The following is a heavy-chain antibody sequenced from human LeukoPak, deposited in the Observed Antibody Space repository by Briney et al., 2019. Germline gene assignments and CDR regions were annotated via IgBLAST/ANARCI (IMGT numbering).Heavy chain of an antibody. CDR1: GYTLTELS. J-gene: IGHJ4*02. V-gene: IGHV1-24*01. CDR3: ATRQTREYQLLYDYYFDC. Sequence: ASVNVSCKVSGYTLTELSMHWVRQAPGKGLEWMGGFDPEDGETIYAQKFQGRVTMTEDTSTDTAYMELSSLRSEDTAVYYCATRQTREYQLLYDYYFDCWGQGTLVTVSS. CDR2: FDPEDGET. D-gene: IGHD2-2*02.